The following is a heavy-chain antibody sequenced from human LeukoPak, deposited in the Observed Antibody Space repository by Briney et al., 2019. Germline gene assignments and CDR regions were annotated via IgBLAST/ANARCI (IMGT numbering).Heavy chain of an antibody. Sequence: GASVKVSCKASGYTFTSYAMNWVRQAPGQGLEWMGWISAYNGHTNYAQKLQGRVTMTTDTSTSTAYMELRSLRSDDTAVYYCARGSPSRYYYDRSGFYGGYCDYWGQGTLVTVSS. J-gene: IGHJ4*02. CDR3: ARGSPSRYYYDRSGFYGGYCDY. V-gene: IGHV1-18*01. D-gene: IGHD3-22*01. CDR1: GYTFTSYA. CDR2: ISAYNGHT.